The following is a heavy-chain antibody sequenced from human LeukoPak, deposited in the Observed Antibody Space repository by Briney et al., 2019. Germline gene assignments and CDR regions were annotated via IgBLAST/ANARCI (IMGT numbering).Heavy chain of an antibody. CDR3: AGGLGIGGSGAFDI. CDR1: GGTFSSYA. Sequence: ASVKVSCKASGGTFSSYAISWVRQAPGQGLEWMGRIIPILGIANYAQKLQGRVTMTTDTSTSTAYMELRSLRSDDTAVYYCAGGLGIGGSGAFDIWGQGTMVTVSS. CDR2: IIPILGIA. V-gene: IGHV1-69*04. D-gene: IGHD6-19*01. J-gene: IGHJ3*02.